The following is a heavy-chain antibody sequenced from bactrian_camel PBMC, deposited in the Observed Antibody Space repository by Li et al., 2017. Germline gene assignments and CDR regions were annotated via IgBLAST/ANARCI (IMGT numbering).Heavy chain of an antibody. D-gene: IGHD6*01. V-gene: IGHV3S1*01. CDR2: IYTGSGNT. CDR1: GYRLSSTEC. Sequence: VQLVESGGGSVQAGGSLRLSCVASGYRLSSTECMGWFRQLPGKEREGVARIYTGSGNTYYADSVKGRFTISQDNAKNTLYLQMNGLKPEDTAMHYCAADQTVAGKEGYDYKYWGQGTQVTVS. J-gene: IGHJ4*01. CDR3: AADQTVAGKEGYDYKY.